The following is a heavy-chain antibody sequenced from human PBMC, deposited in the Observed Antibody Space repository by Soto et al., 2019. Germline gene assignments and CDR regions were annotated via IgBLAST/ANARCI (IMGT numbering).Heavy chain of an antibody. CDR2: IKSKTDGGTA. D-gene: IGHD2-8*01. CDR1: GFSFSSAW. V-gene: IGHV3-15*01. CDR3: TAGPRYCTNGICHRRTSFDY. Sequence: EVQLVESGGGLVKPGGSPRLSCAASGFSFSSAWLTWVRQAPGKGLEWVGRIKSKTDGGTADYAAPVRARFTISRDDSKNTLYLHMKGLKTEDTAVYYCTAGPRYCTNGICHRRTSFDYWGRGTLVTVSS. J-gene: IGHJ4*02.